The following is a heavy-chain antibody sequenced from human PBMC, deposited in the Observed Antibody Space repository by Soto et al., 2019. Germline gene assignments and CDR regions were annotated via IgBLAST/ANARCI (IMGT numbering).Heavy chain of an antibody. CDR1: GGSISSNY. J-gene: IGHJ4*02. Sequence: SETLSLTCIISGGSISSNYWSWIRQSPGKGLEWIGYVFHTGSTRYNPSLKSRAAISVDMSKNQFSLNLTSVTAADTAVYYCAREDSQYDYFDYWGQGTLVTVSS. D-gene: IGHD2-15*01. V-gene: IGHV4-59*01. CDR2: VFHTGST. CDR3: AREDSQYDYFDY.